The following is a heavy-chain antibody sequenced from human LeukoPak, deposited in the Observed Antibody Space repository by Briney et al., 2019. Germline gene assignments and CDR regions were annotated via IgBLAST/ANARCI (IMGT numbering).Heavy chain of an antibody. D-gene: IGHD1-26*01. Sequence: SETLSHTCTVSGGSLTSTSYYWGWIRQPPGKELECIGTIYYSGSTFYNTSRKSRVTISADTSKNQFSLKLSSVTTAGTAVYYCARQARELLLNYWGQGTLVTVSS. CDR3: ARQARELLLNY. CDR2: IYYSGST. CDR1: GGSLTSTSYY. V-gene: IGHV4-39*01. J-gene: IGHJ4*02.